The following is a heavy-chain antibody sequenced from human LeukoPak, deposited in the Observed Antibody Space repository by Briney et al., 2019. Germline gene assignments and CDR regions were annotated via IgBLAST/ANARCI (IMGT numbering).Heavy chain of an antibody. J-gene: IGHJ4*02. Sequence: SETLSLTCTVSGGSISSYYWSWIRQPAGKGLEWIGRIYSTGSTNYNPSLKSRVTISVDTSKNQFSLKLSSVTAADTAVYYCARGGVLLWFGRYNFDYWGQGTLVTVSS. V-gene: IGHV4-4*07. CDR2: IYSTGST. CDR1: GGSISSYY. D-gene: IGHD3-10*01. CDR3: ARGGVLLWFGRYNFDY.